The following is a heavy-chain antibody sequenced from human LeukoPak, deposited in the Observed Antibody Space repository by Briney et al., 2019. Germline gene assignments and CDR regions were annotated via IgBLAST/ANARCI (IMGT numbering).Heavy chain of an antibody. Sequence: GGSLRLSCAASGFTFSDYYMSWIRQAPGKGLEWVSYISSSGSTKKYADSVKGRFTISRDNAKNSLYLQMNSLRADDTAVYSCARGSPYGDYGNFDYWGQGTLVTVSS. CDR2: ISSSGSTK. J-gene: IGHJ4*02. D-gene: IGHD4-17*01. CDR3: ARGSPYGDYGNFDY. V-gene: IGHV3-11*01. CDR1: GFTFSDYY.